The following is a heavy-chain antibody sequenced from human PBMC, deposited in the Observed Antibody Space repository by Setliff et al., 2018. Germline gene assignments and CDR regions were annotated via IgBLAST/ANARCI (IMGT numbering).Heavy chain of an antibody. Sequence: ASVKVSCKASGYTFTNYAIHWVRQAPGQRLEWMGWINPGNGNTKYSQKFQGRVTMTRDTSISTAYMDLSRLRSDDTAVYYCARDRVWGTLDAFDIWGQGTMVTVSS. D-gene: IGHD3-16*01. V-gene: IGHV1-3*01. CDR1: GYTFTNYA. CDR2: INPGNGNT. CDR3: ARDRVWGTLDAFDI. J-gene: IGHJ3*02.